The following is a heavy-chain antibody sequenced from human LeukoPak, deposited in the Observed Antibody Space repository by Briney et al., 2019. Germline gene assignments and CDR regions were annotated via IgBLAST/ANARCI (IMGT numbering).Heavy chain of an antibody. D-gene: IGHD3-22*01. CDR3: ARANTYYYDSSGYYTNWFDP. Sequence: SETLSLTCTVFGGSISSSSYYWSWIRQPPGKGLEWIGYIYYSGSTNYNPSLKSRVTISVDTSKNQFSLKLSSVTAADTAVYYCARANTYYYDSSGYYTNWFDPWGQGTLVTVSS. CDR2: IYYSGST. CDR1: GGSISSSSYY. J-gene: IGHJ5*02. V-gene: IGHV4-61*01.